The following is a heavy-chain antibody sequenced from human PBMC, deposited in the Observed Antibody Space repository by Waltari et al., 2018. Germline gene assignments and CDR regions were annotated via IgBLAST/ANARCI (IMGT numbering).Heavy chain of an antibody. CDR3: ARGYYYDSSGYYPTDAFDI. CDR1: GGPFRSYA. Sequence: QVQLVQSGAEVKKPGSSVKVSCKASGGPFRSYAITWVRQAPGQGLEWMGGIIPIFGTANYAQKFQGRVTITVDESTSTAYMELSSLRSEDTAVYYCARGYYYDSSGYYPTDAFDIWGQGTMVTVSS. CDR2: IIPIFGTA. D-gene: IGHD3-22*01. J-gene: IGHJ3*02. V-gene: IGHV1-69*01.